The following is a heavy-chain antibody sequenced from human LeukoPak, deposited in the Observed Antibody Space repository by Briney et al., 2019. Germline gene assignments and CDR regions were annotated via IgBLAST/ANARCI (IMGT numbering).Heavy chain of an antibody. D-gene: IGHD3-22*01. CDR1: GGSISSSSYY. V-gene: IGHV4-61*05. CDR2: IYYSGST. CDR3: AGPYYYDSSGYSDFDY. J-gene: IGHJ4*02. Sequence: SETLSLTCTVSGGSISSSSYYWGWIRQPPGKGLEWIGYIYYSGSTNYNPSLKSRVTISVDTSKNQFSLKLSSVTAADTAVYYCAGPYYYDSSGYSDFDYWGQGTLVTVSS.